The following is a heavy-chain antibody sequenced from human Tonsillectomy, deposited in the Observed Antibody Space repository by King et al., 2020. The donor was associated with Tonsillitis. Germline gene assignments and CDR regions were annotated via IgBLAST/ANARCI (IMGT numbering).Heavy chain of an antibody. CDR2: ISYDGSNE. CDR1: GFTFNTYA. D-gene: IGHD1-26*01. J-gene: IGHJ3*02. CDR3: AKALASRLVGAIYAFDI. V-gene: IGHV3-30*18. Sequence: QLVQSGGGVVQPGTSLRLSCAASGFTFNTYAMHWVRQAPGKGLEWVAVISYDGSNEYYGDSVKGRFTISRDNSRNTLYLQMHSLRAEDTAVYYCAKALASRLVGAIYAFDIWGQGTMVTVSS.